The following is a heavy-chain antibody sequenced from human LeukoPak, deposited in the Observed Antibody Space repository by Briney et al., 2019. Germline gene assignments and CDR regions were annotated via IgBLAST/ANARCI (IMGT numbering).Heavy chain of an antibody. CDR3: ARGLNPATRSDY. Sequence: SETLSLTCTVSGGSISSSSYYWGWIRQPPGKGLEWIGSIYYSGSTYYNPSLKSRVTISVDTSKNQFSLKLSSVTVADTAVYYCARGLNPATRSDYWGQGTLVTVSS. CDR2: IYYSGST. D-gene: IGHD1-14*01. V-gene: IGHV4-39*01. J-gene: IGHJ4*02. CDR1: GGSISSSSYY.